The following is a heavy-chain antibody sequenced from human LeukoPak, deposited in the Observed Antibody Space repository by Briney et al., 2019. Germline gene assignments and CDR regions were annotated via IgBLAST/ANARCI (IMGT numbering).Heavy chain of an antibody. CDR1: GYTFTGYY. J-gene: IGHJ6*03. Sequence: ASVKVSCKASGYTFTGYYMHWVRQAPGQGLEWMGWMNPNSGNTGYAQKFQGRVTMTRNTSISTAYMELSSLRSEDTAVYYCARVPRGYSGYDYFHYYYYYMDVWGKGTTVTISS. D-gene: IGHD5-12*01. CDR3: ARVPRGYSGYDYFHYYYYYMDV. CDR2: MNPNSGNT. V-gene: IGHV1-8*02.